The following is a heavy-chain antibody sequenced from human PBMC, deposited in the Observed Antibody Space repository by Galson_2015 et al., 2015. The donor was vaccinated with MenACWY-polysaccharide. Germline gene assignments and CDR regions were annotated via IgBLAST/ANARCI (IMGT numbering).Heavy chain of an antibody. CDR2: TGTGGSST. J-gene: IGHJ3*01. Sequence: SLRLSCAASGFTFKNYAMSWVRHAPGKGLEWVAATGTGGSSTYYADSVRGRFTISRDNSKNTLFLQMNSLRVEDTAIYYCVKGLSPSGHSGSWFSGADAFDSWG. CDR1: GFTFKNYA. CDR3: VKGLSPSGHSGSWFSGADAFDS. D-gene: IGHD6-13*01. V-gene: IGHV3-23*01.